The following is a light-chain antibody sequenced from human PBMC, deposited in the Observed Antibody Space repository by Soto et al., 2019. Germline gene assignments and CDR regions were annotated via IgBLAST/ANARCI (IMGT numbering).Light chain of an antibody. J-gene: IGKJ5*01. CDR2: AAS. V-gene: IGKV1-39*01. Sequence: QLTQSPASLSASVGDRVTITCRASQGISSYLAWYQQKPGKAPKLLIYAASSLQSGVPSRFSGSGSGTDFTLTISSLQPEDFATYYCQQSYSTLITFGQGTLLEI. CDR3: QQSYSTLIT. CDR1: QGISSY.